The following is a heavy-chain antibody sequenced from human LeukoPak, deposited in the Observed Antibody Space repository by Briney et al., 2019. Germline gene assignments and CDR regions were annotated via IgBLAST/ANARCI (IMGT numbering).Heavy chain of an antibody. V-gene: IGHV1-2*02. CDR2: INSNTGVT. D-gene: IGHD5-24*01. CDR1: GHTFSAYN. Sequence: ASVKVSCNSSGHTFSAYNIHWVRQAPGQGLEWMGWINSNTGVTNYAQKFQGRVTMTRDTSISTAYMELSRLKSDDTAVYYCARADDTRDAFDIWGQGTMVTVSS. CDR3: ARADDTRDAFDI. J-gene: IGHJ3*02.